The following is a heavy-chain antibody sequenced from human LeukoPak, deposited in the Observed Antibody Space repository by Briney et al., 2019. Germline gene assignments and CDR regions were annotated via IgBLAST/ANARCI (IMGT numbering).Heavy chain of an antibody. CDR1: GFTVSSDS. D-gene: IGHD2-8*01. J-gene: IGHJ4*02. V-gene: IGHV3-53*01. CDR2: IYSGGST. CDR3: ARWNLNACPNGVCSYFDY. Sequence: PGGSLRLSCTVSGFTVSSDSMSWVRQAPGKGLEWVSFIYSGGSTHYSDSVKGRFTISRDNSKNTLYLQMNSLRAEDTALYYCARWNLNACPNGVCSYFDYWGQGTLVTVSS.